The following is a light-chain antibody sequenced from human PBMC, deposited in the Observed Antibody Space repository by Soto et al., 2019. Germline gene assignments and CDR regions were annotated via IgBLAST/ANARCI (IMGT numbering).Light chain of an antibody. Sequence: QTVVTQEPSFSVSPGGTVTLTCGLSSGSVSTSYYPSWYQQTPGQAPRTLIYSTNTRSSGVPDRFSGSILGNKGALTIMGAQADDESDYYCVLYMGSGMGVFGGGTKLTVL. CDR3: VLYMGSGMGV. CDR2: STN. CDR1: SGSVSTSYY. J-gene: IGLJ2*01. V-gene: IGLV8-61*01.